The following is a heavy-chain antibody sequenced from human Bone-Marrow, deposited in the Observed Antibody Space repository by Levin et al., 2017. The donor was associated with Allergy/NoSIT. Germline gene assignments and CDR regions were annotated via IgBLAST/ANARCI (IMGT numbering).Heavy chain of an antibody. J-gene: IGHJ2*01. CDR2: ISWNSGSI. V-gene: IGHV3-9*01. Sequence: GGSLRLSCAASGFTFDDYAMHWVRQAPGKGLEWVSGISWNSGSIGYADSVKGRFTISRDNAKNSLYLQMNSLRAEDTALYYCAKRDRGAGQDWYFDLWGRGTLVTVSS. CDR1: GFTFDDYA. CDR3: AKRDRGAGQDWYFDL.